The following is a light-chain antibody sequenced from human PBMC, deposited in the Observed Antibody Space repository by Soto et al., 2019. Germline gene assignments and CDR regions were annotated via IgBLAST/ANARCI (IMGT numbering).Light chain of an antibody. CDR1: QSVXSY. Sequence: EIVLTQSPATLSLSPGERATLSCRASQSVXSYFAWYQQKPGQAPRILXDDASNRATGSPARLSGGGSATDFTLTISSLEPEDFAVYYCQQRSNGPSTFGQGTKVDIK. J-gene: IGKJ1*01. CDR3: QQRSNGPST. CDR2: DAS. V-gene: IGKV3-11*01.